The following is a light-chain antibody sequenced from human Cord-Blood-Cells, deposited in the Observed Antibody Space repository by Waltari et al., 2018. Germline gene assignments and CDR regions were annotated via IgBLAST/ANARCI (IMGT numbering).Light chain of an antibody. Sequence: QSALTQPASVSGSPGQSITISCTGTSSDAGGYNYVSWYQTHPGKAPKLMIYEVSNRPSGVSNRFSGSKSGNTASLTISGLQAEDEADYYCSSYTSSSTLGVFGGGTKLTVL. J-gene: IGLJ3*02. V-gene: IGLV2-14*01. CDR1: SSDAGGYNY. CDR3: SSYTSSSTLGV. CDR2: EVS.